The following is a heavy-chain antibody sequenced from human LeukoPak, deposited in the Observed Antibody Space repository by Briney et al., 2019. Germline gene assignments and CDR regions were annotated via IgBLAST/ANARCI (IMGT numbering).Heavy chain of an antibody. CDR2: ISDSGGST. CDR1: GCTLSSYA. V-gene: IGHV3-23*01. CDR3: AKGGYDFWRPHQIDL. D-gene: IGHD3-3*01. J-gene: IGHJ5*02. Sequence: GGALRLSCAASGCTLSSYAMNWVRQAPGKGLERVSSISDSGGSTYYADSVKGRFTFSRDNSKTALYLQMHSLRAEDTAVYYWAKGGYDFWRPHQIDLWGQGTLVSVSS.